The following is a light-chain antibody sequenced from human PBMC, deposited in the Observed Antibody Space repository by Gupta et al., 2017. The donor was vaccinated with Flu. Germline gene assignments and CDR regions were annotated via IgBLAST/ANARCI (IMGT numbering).Light chain of an antibody. CDR2: GAS. CDR3: QQYGSSRGWT. V-gene: IGKV3-20*01. CDR1: QSVSSSY. J-gene: IGKJ1*01. Sequence: EIVLTPSPGPLSLSPGERATLSCRASQSVSSSYLAWYQQKPGQAPRLRIYGASSRATGIPDRLSGSGSGKDFTLTISRLEPEDFAVYYCQQYGSSRGWTFGQGTKVEIK.